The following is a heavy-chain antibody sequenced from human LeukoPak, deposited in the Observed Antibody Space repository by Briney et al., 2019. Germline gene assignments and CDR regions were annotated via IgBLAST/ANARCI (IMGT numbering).Heavy chain of an antibody. CDR1: GYTFTNYK. Sequence: GASVKVSCKASGYTFTNYKLHWVRQAPGQGLEWLAIINPSDGSTRYEQKFQGRVTMTRDTSTSTVYMDLSSLRSEDTAVYYCAKDSSRWSFDCWGQRTLVTVSS. J-gene: IGHJ4*02. V-gene: IGHV1-46*01. CDR3: AKDSSRWSFDC. CDR2: INPSDGST. D-gene: IGHD6-13*01.